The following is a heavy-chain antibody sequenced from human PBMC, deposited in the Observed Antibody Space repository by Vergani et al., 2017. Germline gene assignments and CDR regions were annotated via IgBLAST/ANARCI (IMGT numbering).Heavy chain of an antibody. J-gene: IGHJ4*02. CDR2: ISGSGGST. CDR3: AKYPDIVVVVAATGYFAY. CDR1: GFTFSSYA. V-gene: IGHV3-23*04. Sequence: EVQVVESGGGLVQPGGSLRLSCAASGFTFSSYAMSWVRQAPGKGLEWVSAISGSGGSTYYADSVKGRFTISRDNSKNTLYLQMNSLRAEDTAVYYCAKYPDIVVVVAATGYFAYWGQGTLVTVSS. D-gene: IGHD2-15*01.